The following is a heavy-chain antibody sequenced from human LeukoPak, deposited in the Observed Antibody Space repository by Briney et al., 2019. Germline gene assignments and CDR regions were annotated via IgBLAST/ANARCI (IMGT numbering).Heavy chain of an antibody. J-gene: IGHJ5*02. Sequence: PSQTLSLTCTVSGGSISSGSYYWSWIRQPAGKGLEWIGRIYTSGSNNYNPSLKSRVTISVDTSKNQFSLKLSSVTAADTAVYYCARDVVPAAKITWFDPWGQGTLVTVSS. CDR2: IYTSGSN. D-gene: IGHD2-2*01. CDR3: ARDVVPAAKITWFDP. CDR1: GGSISSGSYY. V-gene: IGHV4-61*02.